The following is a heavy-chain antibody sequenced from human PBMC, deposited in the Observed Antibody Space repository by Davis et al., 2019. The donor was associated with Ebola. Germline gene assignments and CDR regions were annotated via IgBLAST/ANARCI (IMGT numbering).Heavy chain of an antibody. D-gene: IGHD1-26*01. V-gene: IGHV5-51*01. CDR3: ARREGIVGAHFDY. CDR1: GYSFTSYW. CDR2: IYPGDSDT. Sequence: GESLKISCKGSGYSFTSYWIGWVRQLPGKGLEWMGNIYPGDSDTRYSPSFQGQVTISADKSISTAYLQWSSLKASDTAMYYCARREGIVGAHFDYWGQGTLVTVSS. J-gene: IGHJ4*02.